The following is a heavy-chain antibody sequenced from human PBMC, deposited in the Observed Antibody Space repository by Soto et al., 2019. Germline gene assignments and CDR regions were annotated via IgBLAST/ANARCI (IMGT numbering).Heavy chain of an antibody. D-gene: IGHD6-13*01. CDR1: GYTFTSYY. CDR2: INPSGGST. Sequence: ASVKVSCKASGYTFTSYYMHWVRQAPGQGLEWMGIINPSGGSTSYAQKFQGRVTISRDNAKNSLHLQMNSLRAEDTAVYYCTRDASRDSSARGWFDPWGPGTLVTVSS. CDR3: TRDASRDSSARGWFDP. V-gene: IGHV1-46*01. J-gene: IGHJ5*02.